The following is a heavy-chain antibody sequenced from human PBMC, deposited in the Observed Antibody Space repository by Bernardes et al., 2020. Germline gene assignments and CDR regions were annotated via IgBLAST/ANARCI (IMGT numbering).Heavy chain of an antibody. V-gene: IGHV1-18*01. Sequence: KVYCKASGYTFTSYGISWVRQAPVHGLEWMGWISAYNGNTNYAQKLQGRVTMTTDTSTSTAYMELRSLRSDDTAVYYCARDRPDYDFWSGYPFGAFDIWGQGTMVTVSS. CDR3: ARDRPDYDFWSGYPFGAFDI. CDR1: GYTFTSYG. D-gene: IGHD3-3*01. CDR2: ISAYNGNT. J-gene: IGHJ3*02.